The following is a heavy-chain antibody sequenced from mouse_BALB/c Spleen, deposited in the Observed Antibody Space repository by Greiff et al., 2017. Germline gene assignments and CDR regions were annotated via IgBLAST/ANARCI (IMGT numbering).Heavy chain of an antibody. CDR3: ARSYYGSRGDYAMDY. CDR1: GFTFSSFG. V-gene: IGHV5-17*02. CDR2: ISSGSSTI. J-gene: IGHJ4*01. D-gene: IGHD1-1*01. Sequence: EVHLVESGGGLVQPGGSRKLSCAASGFTFSSFGMHWVRQAPEKGLEWVAYISSGSSTIYYADTVKGRFTISRDNPKNTLFLQMTSLRSEDTAMYYCARSYYGSRGDYAMDYWGQGTSVTVSS.